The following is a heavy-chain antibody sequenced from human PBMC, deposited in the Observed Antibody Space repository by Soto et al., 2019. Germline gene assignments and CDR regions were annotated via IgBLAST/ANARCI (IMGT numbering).Heavy chain of an antibody. J-gene: IGHJ4*02. CDR2: INSDGSST. D-gene: IGHD3-22*01. Sequence: GGSLRLSCAAAGGTFSSYGMHWVRQAPGKGLVWVSRINSDGSSTSYADSVKGRFTISRDNAKNTLYLQMNSLRAEDTAVYYCAIRASYYDSSGYFDYWGQGTLVPVSS. CDR1: GGTFSSYG. CDR3: AIRASYYDSSGYFDY. V-gene: IGHV3-74*01.